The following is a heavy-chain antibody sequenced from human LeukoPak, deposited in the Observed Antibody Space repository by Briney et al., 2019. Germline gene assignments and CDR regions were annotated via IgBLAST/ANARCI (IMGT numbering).Heavy chain of an antibody. CDR3: ARDWGADS. CDR1: GFTFSSYS. CDR2: ISYDEKQT. Sequence: PGGSLRLSCAASGFTFSSYSMNWVRQAPGKGLQCVALISYDEKQTYYIDSVKGRFTISRDNSRDTLYLQMNSLRAEDTAVYYCARDWGADSWGQGTLVTVSS. V-gene: IGHV3-30*03. D-gene: IGHD3-16*01. J-gene: IGHJ4*02.